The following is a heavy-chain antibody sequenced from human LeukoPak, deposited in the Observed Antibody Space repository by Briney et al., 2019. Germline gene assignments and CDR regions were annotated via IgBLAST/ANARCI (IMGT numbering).Heavy chain of an antibody. V-gene: IGHV3-48*04. D-gene: IGHD1-14*01. CDR3: ARDVTYHGGDWFDP. CDR2: ISSTATSI. J-gene: IGHJ5*02. CDR1: EFTFSSYS. Sequence: GGSLRLSCAASEFTFSSYSMSWVRQAPGRGLEWVSYISSTATSIYYADSVKGRFTCSRDNAKNSLYLQMNSLRAEDTAVYYCARDVTYHGGDWFDPWGQGTLVTVSS.